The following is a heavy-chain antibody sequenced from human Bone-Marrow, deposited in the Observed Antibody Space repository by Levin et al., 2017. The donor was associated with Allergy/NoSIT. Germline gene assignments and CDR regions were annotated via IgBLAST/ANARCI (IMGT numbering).Heavy chain of an antibody. D-gene: IGHD5-12*01. J-gene: IGHJ4*02. V-gene: IGHV3-23*01. Sequence: HPGESLKISCAASGFTFSSNTMNWVRQTLGKGLEWVSSISGNSGAIYYADSVKGRFTISRDNSKNTLYLQMNSLRVEDTAVYYCAKGWLSRNYFDSWGRGTLVTVSS. CDR2: ISGNSGAI. CDR1: GFTFSSNT. CDR3: AKGWLSRNYFDS.